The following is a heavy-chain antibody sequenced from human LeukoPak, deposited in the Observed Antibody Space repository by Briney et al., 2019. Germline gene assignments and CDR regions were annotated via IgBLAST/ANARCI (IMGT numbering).Heavy chain of an antibody. CDR3: AKYVTGYYYYYGMDV. V-gene: IGHV3-21*01. D-gene: IGHD1-14*01. Sequence: GGSLRLSCAASGFTFSSYSMNWVRQAPGKGLEWVSSISSSSSYIYYADSVKGRFTISRDNAKNSLYLQMNSLRAEDTAVYYCAKYVTGYYYYYGMDVWGQGTTVTVSS. J-gene: IGHJ6*02. CDR2: ISSSSSYI. CDR1: GFTFSSYS.